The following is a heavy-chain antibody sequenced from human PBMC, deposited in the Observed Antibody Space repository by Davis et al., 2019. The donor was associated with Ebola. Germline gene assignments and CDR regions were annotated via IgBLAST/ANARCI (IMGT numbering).Heavy chain of an antibody. D-gene: IGHD6-6*01. CDR1: GGSISSSSYY. V-gene: IGHV4-39*01. J-gene: IGHJ4*02. CDR3: ARLYSSSAPFDY. CDR2: IYYSGST. Sequence: MPSETLSLTCTVSGGSISSSSYYWGWIRQPPGKGLEWIGSIYYSGSTNYNPSLKSRVTISVDTSKNQFSLKLSSVTAADTAVYYCARLYSSSAPFDYWGQGTLVTVSS.